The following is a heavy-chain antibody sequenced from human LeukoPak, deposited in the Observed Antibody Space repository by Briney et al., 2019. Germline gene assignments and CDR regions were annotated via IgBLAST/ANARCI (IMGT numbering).Heavy chain of an antibody. CDR1: GFTFSSYE. Sequence: GGSLRLSCAAPGFTFSSYEMNWVRQAPGKGLEWVSYISSSGSTIYYADSVKGRFTISRDNAKNSLYLQMNSLRAEDTAVYYCARGYVEDYYYYYGMDVWGQGTTVTVSS. CDR3: ARGYVEDYYYYYGMDV. V-gene: IGHV3-48*03. D-gene: IGHD3-16*01. CDR2: ISSSGSTI. J-gene: IGHJ6*02.